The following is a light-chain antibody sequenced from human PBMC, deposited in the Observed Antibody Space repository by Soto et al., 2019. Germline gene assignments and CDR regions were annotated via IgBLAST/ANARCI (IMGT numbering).Light chain of an antibody. CDR2: KVS. CDR3: MHGTHSPCT. V-gene: IGKV2-30*01. Sequence: RLVYSHGATYLNWFHQREGQSPRRLIYKVSNRDSGVPDRFNGIWSGTDFTLQLTSVEPEDVCVYYCMHGTHSPCTFAQGTKVDI. J-gene: IGKJ1*01. CDR1: RLVYSHGATY.